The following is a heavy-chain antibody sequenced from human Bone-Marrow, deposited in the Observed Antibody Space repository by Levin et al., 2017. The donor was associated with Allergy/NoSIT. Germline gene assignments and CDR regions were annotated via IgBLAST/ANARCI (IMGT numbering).Heavy chain of an antibody. CDR3: AKFEGMEVKEYNFDS. CDR2: MFGTGGTA. J-gene: IGHJ4*02. D-gene: IGHD1-1*01. V-gene: IGHV3-23*01. CDR1: GFTFSNFA. Sequence: GGSLRLSCVASGFTFSNFAMSWVRQAPGKGLEWVSAMFGTGGTAFYAESVRGRFTMSRDNSKNRLYLEMNRMGREDTAVYYCAKFEGMEVKEYNFDSWGQGTLVTVSS.